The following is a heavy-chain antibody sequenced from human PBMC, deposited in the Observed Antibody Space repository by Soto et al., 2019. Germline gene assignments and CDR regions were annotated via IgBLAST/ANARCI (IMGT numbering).Heavy chain of an antibody. CDR3: ARDGGY. CDR1: GFTFSSYA. D-gene: IGHD2-15*01. CDR2: ISYDGSNK. Sequence: QVQLVESGGGVVQPGRSLRLSCAASGFTFSSYAMHWVRQAPGKGLEWVAVISYDGSNKYYADSVKGRFTISRDNSKNTLYLQMNSLRAEDTAVYYCARDGGYWGQGTLVTVSS. J-gene: IGHJ4*02. V-gene: IGHV3-30-3*01.